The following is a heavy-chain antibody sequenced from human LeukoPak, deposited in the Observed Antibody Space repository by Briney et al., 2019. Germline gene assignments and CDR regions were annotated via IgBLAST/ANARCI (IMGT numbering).Heavy chain of an antibody. CDR3: AKGSSTSSTTFDY. CDR2: ISGSGGST. J-gene: IGHJ4*02. D-gene: IGHD2-2*01. CDR1: GFTFSSYA. Sequence: LSGGSLRLSCAASGFTFSSYAMSWVRQAPGKGLEWVSAISGSGGSTYYADSVKGRFTISRDNSKNTLYLQMNSLRAEDTAVYYCAKGSSTSSTTFDYWGQGTLFTVSS. V-gene: IGHV3-23*01.